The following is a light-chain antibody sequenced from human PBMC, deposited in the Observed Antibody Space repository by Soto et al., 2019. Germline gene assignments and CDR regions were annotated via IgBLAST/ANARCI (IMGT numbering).Light chain of an antibody. V-gene: IGKV1-12*01. J-gene: IGKJ4*01. CDR1: QGISSW. CDR2: AAS. CDR3: QQADTFPLA. Sequence: DIQMTQSPSSVSASVGDRVTITCRASQGISSWVAWYQQKPGKAPNLLIYAASSLQSGVPSRYSGSGAWTEFTLTISSLQPEDFATYYCQQADTFPLAFGGGTKVEIK.